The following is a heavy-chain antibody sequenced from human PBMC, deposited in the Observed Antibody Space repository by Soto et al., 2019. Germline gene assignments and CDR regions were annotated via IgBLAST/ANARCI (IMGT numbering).Heavy chain of an antibody. CDR3: ARVPADGYYNWFDP. V-gene: IGHV3-48*03. CDR2: ISSSGSTI. Sequence: PGGSLRLSCAASGFTFSSYEMNWVRQAPGKGLEWVSYISSSGSTIYYADSVKGRFTISRDNAKNSLYLQMNSLRAEDTAVYYCARVPADGYYNWFDPWGQGTLVTVSS. CDR1: GFTFSSYE. D-gene: IGHD6-13*01. J-gene: IGHJ5*02.